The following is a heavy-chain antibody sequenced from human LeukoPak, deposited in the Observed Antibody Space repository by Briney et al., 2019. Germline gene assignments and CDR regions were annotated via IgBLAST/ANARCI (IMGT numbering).Heavy chain of an antibody. CDR2: IKSKTDGGTT. D-gene: IGHD4-11*01. V-gene: IGHV3-15*01. Sequence: GGSLRLSCAASGFTFSNAWMSWVRQAPGKGLEWVGRIKSKTDGGTTDYAAPVKGRFTISRDDSKNTLYLQMNSLKTEDTAVYHCTTATYDYSNYVGYYYYYYGMDVWSQGTTVTVSS. J-gene: IGHJ6*02. CDR3: TTATYDYSNYVGYYYYYYGMDV. CDR1: GFTFSNAW.